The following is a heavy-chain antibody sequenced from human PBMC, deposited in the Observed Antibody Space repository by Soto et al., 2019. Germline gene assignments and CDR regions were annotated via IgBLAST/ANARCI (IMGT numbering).Heavy chain of an antibody. CDR3: ARGPPVTTLYYYYGMDV. CDR2: IYYSGST. D-gene: IGHD4-17*01. J-gene: IGHJ6*02. CDR1: GGSISSYY. Sequence: PSETLSLTCTVSGGSISSYYWSWIRQPPGKGLEWIGYIYYSGSTNYNPSLKSRVTISVDTSKSQFSLKLTSVTAADTAVYYCARGPPVTTLYYYYGMDVWGQGTTVTVSS. V-gene: IGHV4-59*01.